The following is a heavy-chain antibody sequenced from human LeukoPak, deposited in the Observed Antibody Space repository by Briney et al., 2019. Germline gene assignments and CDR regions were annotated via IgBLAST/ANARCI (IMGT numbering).Heavy chain of an antibody. Sequence: GGSPRISCAASGFTFSSYAMSWVRQAPGKGLGWVSAISGSGGSTYYADSVKGRFTISRDNAKNSLYLQMNSLRAEDTAVYYCARDYDYFDYWGQGTLVTVSS. J-gene: IGHJ4*02. CDR2: ISGSGGST. CDR3: ARDYDYFDY. D-gene: IGHD4-17*01. CDR1: GFTFSSYA. V-gene: IGHV3-23*01.